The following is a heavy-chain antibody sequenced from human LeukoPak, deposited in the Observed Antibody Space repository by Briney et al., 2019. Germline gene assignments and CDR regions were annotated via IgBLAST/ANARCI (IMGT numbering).Heavy chain of an antibody. J-gene: IGHJ4*02. CDR1: GYTFTGYY. V-gene: IGHV1-69*04. Sequence: ASVKVSCKASGYTFTGYYMHWVRQAPGQGLEWMGRIIPILGIANYAQKFQGRVTITADKSTSTAYMELSSLRSEDTAVYYCARGPPTVNSSSGGYWGQGTLVTVSS. D-gene: IGHD6-6*01. CDR2: IIPILGIA. CDR3: ARGPPTVNSSSGGY.